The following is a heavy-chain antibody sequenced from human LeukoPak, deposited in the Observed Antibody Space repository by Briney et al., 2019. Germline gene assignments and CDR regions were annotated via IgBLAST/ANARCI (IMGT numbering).Heavy chain of an antibody. Sequence: PGGSLRLSCAGTGFIFSSYEMNWVRRAPGKGLEWVSYISTSGSTIYYADSVKGRLTMSRDNAKNSLYLQMNSLSAEDTAVYYCARYSSSWYATDYWGQGTLVTVSS. V-gene: IGHV3-48*03. J-gene: IGHJ4*02. CDR2: ISTSGSTI. D-gene: IGHD6-13*01. CDR3: ARYSSSWYATDY. CDR1: GFIFSSYE.